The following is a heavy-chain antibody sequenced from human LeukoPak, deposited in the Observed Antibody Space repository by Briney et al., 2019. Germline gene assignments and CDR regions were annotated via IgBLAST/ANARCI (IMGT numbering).Heavy chain of an antibody. CDR1: GFTFSSYG. J-gene: IGHJ5*02. Sequence: GGSLRLSCAASGFTFSSYGMSWVRQAPGKGLEWVSAISGSGGSTYYADSVKGRFTISRDNSKNTLYLQMNSLRADDTAVYYCAKGGLVHRFDPWGQGTLVTVSS. CDR2: ISGSGGST. CDR3: AKGGLVHRFDP. V-gene: IGHV3-23*01.